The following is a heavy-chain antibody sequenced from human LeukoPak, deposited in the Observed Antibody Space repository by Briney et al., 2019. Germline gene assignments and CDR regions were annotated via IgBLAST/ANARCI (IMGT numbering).Heavy chain of an antibody. Sequence: GGSLRLSCAASGFGFSSGTMNWVRQAPGKGLGWVAVISSDGHKKYYADSVKGRFTISRDNSKNTLLLEMDSLRAEDTAVYYCAKREQSFQNGMDVWGQGTTVTVSS. J-gene: IGHJ6*02. D-gene: IGHD1-26*01. V-gene: IGHV3-30*18. CDR3: AKREQSFQNGMDV. CDR1: GFGFSSGT. CDR2: ISSDGHKK.